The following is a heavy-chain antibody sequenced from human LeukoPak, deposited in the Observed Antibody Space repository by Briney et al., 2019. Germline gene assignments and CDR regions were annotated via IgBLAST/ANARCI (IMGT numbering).Heavy chain of an antibody. CDR1: GFSFSDYG. CDR3: AKRGTLVSASLRAYYNYMDV. J-gene: IGHJ6*03. V-gene: IGHV3-30*02. Sequence: GGSLRLSCVASGFSFSDYGMHWVRQAPGEGLEWVAFIRYDGSNTYYADSVKGRFTISRDNSKSTLDLHMNSPRPDDTAVYYCAKRGTLVSASLRAYYNYMDVWGKGTTVTVSS. D-gene: IGHD2-2*01. CDR2: IRYDGSNT.